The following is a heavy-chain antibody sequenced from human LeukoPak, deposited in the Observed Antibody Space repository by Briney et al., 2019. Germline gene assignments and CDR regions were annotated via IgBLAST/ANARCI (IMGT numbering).Heavy chain of an antibody. Sequence: SETLSLTCTVSGGFISSSSYYWGGVRQPPGKGLEWVGTIFYRGSTFYNPSLKSRVTISVDTSKNQFSLKLSSVTAADTAVYSCARITGTPTHFDYWGQGTLVTVSS. J-gene: IGHJ4*02. CDR1: GGFISSSSYY. D-gene: IGHD1-20*01. V-gene: IGHV4-39*01. CDR3: ARITGTPTHFDY. CDR2: IFYRGST.